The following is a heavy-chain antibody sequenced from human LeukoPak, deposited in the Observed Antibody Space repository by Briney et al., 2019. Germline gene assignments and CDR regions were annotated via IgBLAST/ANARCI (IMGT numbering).Heavy chain of an antibody. D-gene: IGHD3-22*01. CDR3: AKDPYYDSSGPFDL. Sequence: GGSLRLSCAASGFTFSSYWMHWVRQAPGKGLVWVSRLNTDGSTTYYADSVKGRFTISRDNAKNTLYLQMNSLRAEDTAVYYCAKDPYYDSSGPFDLWGRGTLVTVSS. CDR1: GFTFSSYW. CDR2: LNTDGSTT. V-gene: IGHV3-74*01. J-gene: IGHJ2*01.